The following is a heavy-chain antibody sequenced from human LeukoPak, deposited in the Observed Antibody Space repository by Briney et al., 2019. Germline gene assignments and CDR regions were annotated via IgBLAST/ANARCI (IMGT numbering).Heavy chain of an antibody. CDR3: ARHNYDFWSGYYTYFDY. J-gene: IGHJ4*02. D-gene: IGHD3-3*01. CDR1: GYSITSAYY. CDR2: FFLKGST. V-gene: IGHV4-38-2*02. Sequence: PSETLSLTCTVSGYSITSAYYWGWIRQPPGKGLEWIGSFFLKGSTYYNPSLKSRVTISVDTSKNQFSLKLSSVTAADTAVYYCARHNYDFWSGYYTYFDYWGQGTLVTVSS.